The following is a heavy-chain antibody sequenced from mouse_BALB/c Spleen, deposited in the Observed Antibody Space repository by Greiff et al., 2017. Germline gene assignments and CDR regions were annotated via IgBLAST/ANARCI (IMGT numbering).Heavy chain of an antibody. CDR3: ARQGNYYFDY. CDR1: GFTFSSYT. CDR2: ISNGGGST. D-gene: IGHD2-1*01. Sequence: VQLKESGGGLVQPGGSLKLSCAASGFTFSSYTMSWVRQTPEKRLEWVAYISNGGGSTYYPDTVKGRFTISRDNAKNTLYLQMSSLKSEDTAMYYCARQGNYYFDYWGQGTTLTVSS. V-gene: IGHV5-12-2*01. J-gene: IGHJ2*01.